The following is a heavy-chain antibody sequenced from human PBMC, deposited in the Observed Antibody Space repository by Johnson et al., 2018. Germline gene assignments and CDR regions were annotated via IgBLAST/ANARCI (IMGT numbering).Heavy chain of an antibody. V-gene: IGHV3-30*18. D-gene: IGHD4-23*01. CDR3: AKRWLGYIQH. Sequence: QVQLVESGGGVVQPGRSLRLSCAASGFTFSSYGMHWVRQAPGKGLEWVAVISYDGSNKYYADSVKGRFTISRDNSKNTLYLQMNSLGAEDTAVSYCAKRWLGYIQHWGQGTLVTVSS. CDR1: GFTFSSYG. CDR2: ISYDGSNK. J-gene: IGHJ1*01.